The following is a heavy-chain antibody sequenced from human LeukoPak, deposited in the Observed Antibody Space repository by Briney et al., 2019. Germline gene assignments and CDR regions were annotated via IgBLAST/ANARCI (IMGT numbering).Heavy chain of an antibody. CDR3: ARQRQAARIDY. D-gene: IGHD6-6*01. J-gene: IGHJ4*02. CDR1: GGSFSGYY. Sequence: SETLSLTCAVYGGSFSGYYWSWIRQPPGKGLEWIGYIYYSGSTYYNPSLKSRVTISVDTSKNQFSLKLSSVTAADTAVYYCARQRQAARIDYWGQGTLVTVSS. V-gene: IGHV4-34*01. CDR2: IYYSGST.